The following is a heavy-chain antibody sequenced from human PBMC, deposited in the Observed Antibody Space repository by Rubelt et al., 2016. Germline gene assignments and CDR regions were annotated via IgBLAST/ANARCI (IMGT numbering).Heavy chain of an antibody. V-gene: IGHV4-38-2*02. CDR2: FFHDGST. D-gene: IGHD3-10*01. CDR3: ARPTGASSASGSFLV. Sequence: QVQLQESGPGLVKPSETLSLTCTVSGYSINNGYYWGWIRQPPGRGLEWIASFFHDGSTKYNPSLKSRVTRSIDGAKNQFSLNRSSVTAADTAVYYCARPTGASSASGSFLVWGQGTLVTVSS. J-gene: IGHJ4*02. CDR1: GYSINNGYY.